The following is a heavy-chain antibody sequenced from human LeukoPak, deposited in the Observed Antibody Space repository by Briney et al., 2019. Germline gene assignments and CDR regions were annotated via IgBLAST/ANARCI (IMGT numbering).Heavy chain of an antibody. J-gene: IGHJ4*02. CDR3: AKSFGYSRSWFDY. CDR2: ISGNGGGT. CDR1: GFTFSNAW. D-gene: IGHD6-13*01. Sequence: PGGSLRLSCAASGFTFSNAWMSWVRQAPGKGLEWVSGISGNGGGTYYADSVKGRFTISRDNSKNTLYLQMNSLRAEDTAVYYCAKSFGYSRSWFDYWGQGTLVTVSS. V-gene: IGHV3-23*01.